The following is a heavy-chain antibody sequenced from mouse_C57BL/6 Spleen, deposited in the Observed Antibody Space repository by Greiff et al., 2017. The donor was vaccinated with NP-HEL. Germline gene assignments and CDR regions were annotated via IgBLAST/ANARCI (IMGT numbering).Heavy chain of an antibody. V-gene: IGHV1-55*01. CDR1: GYTFTSYW. J-gene: IGHJ2*01. CDR2: IYPGSGST. Sequence: QVQLKESGAELVKPGASVKMSCKASGYTFTSYWITWVKQRPGQGLEWIGDIYPGSGSTNYNEKFKSKATLTVDTSSSTAYMQLSSLTSEDSAVYYCARDGGTTVVAPNYWGQGTTLTVSS. D-gene: IGHD1-1*01. CDR3: ARDGGTTVVAPNY.